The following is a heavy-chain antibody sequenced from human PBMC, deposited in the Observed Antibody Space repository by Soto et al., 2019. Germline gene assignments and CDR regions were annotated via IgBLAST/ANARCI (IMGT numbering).Heavy chain of an antibody. D-gene: IGHD3-3*01. CDR2: ISNYNGKT. J-gene: IGHJ6*02. CDR1: GYTFTNYG. V-gene: IGHV1-18*01. Sequence: ASVKVSCKASGYTFTNYGITWVRQAPGQGLEWMGWISNYNGKTNYAQILQGRVTMTTDTSTRTAYMELTSLRTEDTALYYCAKDAPKYYDFWSGYAPGMDVWGQGTTVTVSS. CDR3: AKDAPKYYDFWSGYAPGMDV.